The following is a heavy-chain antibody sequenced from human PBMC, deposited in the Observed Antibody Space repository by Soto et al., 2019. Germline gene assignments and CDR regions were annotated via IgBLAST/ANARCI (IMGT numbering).Heavy chain of an antibody. CDR3: ARGCTTDKVDS. J-gene: IGHJ4*02. D-gene: IGHD2-2*01. V-gene: IGHV4-30-4*01. CDR2: ILNSGSP. CDR1: GASIYNGGYF. Sequence: QVQLQESGPGLVRPSQTLSLTCSVSGASIYNGGYFWSWIRQSLGKGLEWIGHILNSGSPYNNPSRESRVTISADTSMNQFSLALTSVTAADSAMYYFARGCTTDKVDSWGQGILVTVSS.